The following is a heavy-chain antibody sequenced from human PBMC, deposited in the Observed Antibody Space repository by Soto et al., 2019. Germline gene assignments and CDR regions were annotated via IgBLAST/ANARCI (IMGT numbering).Heavy chain of an antibody. CDR3: ARVSGYYLPDY. Sequence: QVQLVQSGAEEKKPGASVKVSCKASGYTFTTYATHWVRQAPGQRLEWMGWLNAGNGNTKYSQKFQGRVTITRDTSASTAYMELSSLRSEDTAVDYCARVSGYYLPDYWGQGTLGTVSS. CDR2: LNAGNGNT. V-gene: IGHV1-3*05. D-gene: IGHD5-12*01. J-gene: IGHJ4*02. CDR1: GYTFTTYA.